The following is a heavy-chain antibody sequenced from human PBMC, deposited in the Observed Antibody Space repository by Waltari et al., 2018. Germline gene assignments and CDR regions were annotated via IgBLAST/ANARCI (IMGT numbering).Heavy chain of an antibody. V-gene: IGHV4-59*08. CDR2: LRNTGGT. CDR3: ARLPTKYYDSIGWGFFDQ. Sequence: HVQLQESGPGLVKPSETLSPTCTVSVDFLSHPHCTWIRQAPGKGLEWIAYLRNTGGTKCTPALQSRVTISADTSKKQFSLRLTSVTAADTAVYYCARLPTKYYDSIGWGFFDQWGQGILVTVSP. D-gene: IGHD3-22*01. J-gene: IGHJ4*02. CDR1: VDFLSHPH.